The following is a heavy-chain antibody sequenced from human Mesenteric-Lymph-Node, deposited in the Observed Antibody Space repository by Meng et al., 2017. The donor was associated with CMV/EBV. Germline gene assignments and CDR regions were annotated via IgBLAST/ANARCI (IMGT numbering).Heavy chain of an antibody. Sequence: GESLKISCAASGFTFSSYAIHWVRQAPGKGLQWVAVISYDGTNKYYADSVKGRFTISRDNAEKSLYLQMNSLRVEDTALYYCARDVGPYYDSTGYYPGGFGAFDIWGQGTMVTVSS. D-gene: IGHD3-22*01. CDR2: ISYDGTNK. J-gene: IGHJ3*02. V-gene: IGHV3-30*04. CDR3: ARDVGPYYDSTGYYPGGFGAFDI. CDR1: GFTFSSYA.